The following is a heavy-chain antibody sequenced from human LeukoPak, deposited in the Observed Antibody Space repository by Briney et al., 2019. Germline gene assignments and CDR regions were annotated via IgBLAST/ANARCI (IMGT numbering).Heavy chain of an antibody. CDR2: ISGSGHDT. CDR3: ADDGNYDGDYDFWDGYDIPYDY. CDR1: GFTFSSYA. V-gene: IGHV3-23*01. Sequence: GGSLRLSCAASGFTFSSYAMSWVRQAPGRGLEWVSVISGSGHDTYYADSVKGRFTISRDNSKNTLYLQMNSLRAEDTAVYYCADDGNYDGDYDFWDGYDIPYDYWGQGTLVTVSS. D-gene: IGHD3-3*01. J-gene: IGHJ4*01.